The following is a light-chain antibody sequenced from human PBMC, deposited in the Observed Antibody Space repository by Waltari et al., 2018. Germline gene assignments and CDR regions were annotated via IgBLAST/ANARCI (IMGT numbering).Light chain of an antibody. CDR2: SAF. J-gene: IGKJ1*01. CDR3: QQDDDSTGWT. V-gene: IGKV3-20*01. CDR1: RSVNSKF. Sequence: RASRSVNSKFFAWYQKNPGQAPRLLVSSAFSRPPGIPDRFSGRGSGTDFTLTISRLEPEDFAVYYCQQDDDSTGWTFGQGTKV.